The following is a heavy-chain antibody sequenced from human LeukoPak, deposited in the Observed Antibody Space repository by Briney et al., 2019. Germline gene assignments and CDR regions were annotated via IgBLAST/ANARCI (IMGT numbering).Heavy chain of an antibody. CDR3: ARERGHSSGYFLDAFDI. Sequence: GGSLRLSCAASGFTVSSNYMSWVRQAPGKGLEWVSVIYSGGSTYYADSVKGRFTISRDNSKNTLYLQMNSLRAEDTAVYYCARERGHSSGYFLDAFDIWGQGTMVTVSS. J-gene: IGHJ3*02. CDR1: GFTVSSNY. CDR2: IYSGGST. D-gene: IGHD3-22*01. V-gene: IGHV3-53*01.